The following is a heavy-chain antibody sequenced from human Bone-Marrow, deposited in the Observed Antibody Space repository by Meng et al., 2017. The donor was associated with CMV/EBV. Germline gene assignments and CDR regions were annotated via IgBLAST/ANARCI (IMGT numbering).Heavy chain of an antibody. V-gene: IGHV3-21*04. Sequence: GESLKISCAASGFTFSSYSMNWVRQAPGKGLEWVSSISSSSSYIYYADSVKGRFTISRDNAKNSLYLQMNSLRAEDTALYYCAKLSGRYDFWSGYYYDYWGQGTLVTVSS. CDR1: GFTFSSYS. CDR2: ISSSSSYI. D-gene: IGHD3-3*01. J-gene: IGHJ4*02. CDR3: AKLSGRYDFWSGYYYDY.